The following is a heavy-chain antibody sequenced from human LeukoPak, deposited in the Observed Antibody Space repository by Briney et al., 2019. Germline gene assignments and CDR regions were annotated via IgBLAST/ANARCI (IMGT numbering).Heavy chain of an antibody. D-gene: IGHD6-13*01. V-gene: IGHV3-9*03. CDR1: GFTFDDYA. Sequence: GRSLRLSCAASGFTFDDYAMHWVRHTPGKGLEWVSGISWNSGSIGYADSVKGRFTISRDNAKNSLYLQTNSLRGDDMALYYCAKAKYSSRWSYFDYWGQGALVTVSS. J-gene: IGHJ4*02. CDR2: ISWNSGSI. CDR3: AKAKYSSRWSYFDY.